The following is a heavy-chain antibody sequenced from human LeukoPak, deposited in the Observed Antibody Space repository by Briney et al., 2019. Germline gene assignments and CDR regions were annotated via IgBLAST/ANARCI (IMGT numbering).Heavy chain of an antibody. CDR1: GGSISSGSYY. CDR3: ARGEGTGSPGCVNWFDP. CDR2: IYTSGST. J-gene: IGHJ5*02. V-gene: IGHV4-61*02. D-gene: IGHD6-19*01. Sequence: PSQTLSLTCTVSGGSISSGSYYWSWIRQPAGKGLEWIGRIYTSGSTNYNPSLKSRVTISVDTSKNQFSLKLSSVTAADTAVYYCARGEGTGSPGCVNWFDPWGQGILVTVSS.